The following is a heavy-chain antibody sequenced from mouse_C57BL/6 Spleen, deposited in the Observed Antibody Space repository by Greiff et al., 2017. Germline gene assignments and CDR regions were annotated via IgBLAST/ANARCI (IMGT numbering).Heavy chain of an antibody. J-gene: IGHJ4*01. V-gene: IGHV5-6*01. Sequence: EVQVVESGGDLVKPGGSLKLSCAASGFTFSSYGMSWVRQTPDKRLEWVATISSGGSYTYYPASVTGRFTISRDNAKNTLYLQMSSLKSEDTAMYYCERQKYGNDEGYAMDYWGQGTSVTVSS. CDR2: ISSGGSYT. D-gene: IGHD2-2*01. CDR1: GFTFSSYG. CDR3: ERQKYGNDEGYAMDY.